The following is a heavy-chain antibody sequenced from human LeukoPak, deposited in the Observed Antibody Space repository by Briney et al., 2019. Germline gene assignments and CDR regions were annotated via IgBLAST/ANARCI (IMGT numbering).Heavy chain of an antibody. CDR1: GGSISSYY. CDR3: ARHGSMVRGVPNWFDP. V-gene: IGHV4-4*07. CDR2: IYTSGST. D-gene: IGHD3-10*01. J-gene: IGHJ5*02. Sequence: SETLSLTCTVSGGSISSYYWSLIRQPAGKGLEWIGRIYTSGSTNYNPSLKSRVTISVDTSKNQFSLKLTSVTAADTTVYYCARHGSMVRGVPNWFDPWGQGTLVTVSS.